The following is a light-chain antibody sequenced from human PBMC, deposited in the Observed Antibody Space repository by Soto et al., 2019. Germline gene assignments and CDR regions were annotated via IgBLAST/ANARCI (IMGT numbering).Light chain of an antibody. J-gene: IGKJ1*01. CDR3: LQHNSYSWT. CDR1: HDIKND. CDR2: AAS. V-gene: IGKV1-17*01. Sequence: DIQMTQSPSSLSASVGDRVTITCRASHDIKNDLDWYQQKPGKGPKRLIYAASSLQSGVPSRFSGGGSGTEFTLTISSLQSEDFATYYCLQHNSYSWTFGQGTKVEIK.